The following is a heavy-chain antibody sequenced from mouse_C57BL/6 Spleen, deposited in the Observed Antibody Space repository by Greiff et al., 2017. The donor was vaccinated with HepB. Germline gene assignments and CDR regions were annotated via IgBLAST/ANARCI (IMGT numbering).Heavy chain of an antibody. V-gene: IGHV3-6*01. D-gene: IGHD1-1*01. CDR1: GYSITSGYY. J-gene: IGHJ4*01. CDR2: ISYDGSN. Sequence: VQLQQSGPGLVKPSQSLSLTCSVTGYSITSGYYWNWIRQFPGNKLEWMGYISYDGSNNYNPSLKNRISITRDTSKNQFFLKLNSVTTEDTATYYCATPLTTVVVPYAMDYWGQGTSVTVSS. CDR3: ATPLTTVVVPYAMDY.